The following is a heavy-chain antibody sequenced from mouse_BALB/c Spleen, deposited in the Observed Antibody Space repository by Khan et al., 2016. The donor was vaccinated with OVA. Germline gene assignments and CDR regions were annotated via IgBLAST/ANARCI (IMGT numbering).Heavy chain of an antibody. CDR2: LAPPTGNT. CDR1: GLTINATY. V-gene: IGHV14-3*02. J-gene: IGHJ2*01. Sequence: EVQLQQSGAELVQSGATVKLSCTASGLTINATYIHWLKPWPAQGLAWIGRLAPPTGNTKYDPTFQGHAPITADPSSNTAYLQLRSRRSEDTAVDYCARMARKWGQGTTLTGSS. CDR3: ARMARK.